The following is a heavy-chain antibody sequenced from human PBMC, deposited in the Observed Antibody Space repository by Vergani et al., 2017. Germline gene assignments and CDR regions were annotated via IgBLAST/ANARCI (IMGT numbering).Heavy chain of an antibody. CDR1: GFTFDDYA. V-gene: IGHV3-9*01. CDR3: ADDIVATVGVGY. J-gene: IGHJ4*02. CDR2: ISWNSGSI. Sequence: EVQLVESGGGLVQPGRSLRLSCAASGFTFDDYAMHWVRQAPGKGLEWVSGISWNSGSIGYADSVKGRFTISRDNAKNTLYLQMNSLRAEDTAVYYCADDIVATVGVGYWGQGTLVTVSS. D-gene: IGHD5-12*01.